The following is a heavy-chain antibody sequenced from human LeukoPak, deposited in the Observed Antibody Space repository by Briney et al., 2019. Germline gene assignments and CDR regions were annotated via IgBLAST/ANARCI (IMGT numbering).Heavy chain of an antibody. J-gene: IGHJ6*02. V-gene: IGHV3-74*01. CDR3: ARDAVDIANAV. CDR1: GFTFTTYW. Sequence: GGSLRLSCAASGFTFTTYWMHWVRQAPGKGLVWVSHINSDGSITSYADSVKGRFTISRDNAKNTLYLQMNSLRAEDTAVYYCARDAVDIANAVWGQGTTVTVSS. CDR2: INSDGSIT. D-gene: IGHD5-12*01.